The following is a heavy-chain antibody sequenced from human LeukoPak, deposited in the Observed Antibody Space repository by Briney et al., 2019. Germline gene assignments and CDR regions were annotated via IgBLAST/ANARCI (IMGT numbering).Heavy chain of an antibody. V-gene: IGHV4-30-2*01. CDR3: ARFVEEVPAASRLAVYSSSSSPYYFDY. CDR2: IYHSGST. J-gene: IGHJ4*02. CDR1: GGSISSGGYS. D-gene: IGHD6-6*01. Sequence: SQTLSLTCAVSGGSISSGGYSWGWIRQPPGRGLEWVGYIYHSGSTYYNPSLKSRVTISVDRSKNQFSLKLSSVTAADTAVYYCARFVEEVPAASRLAVYSSSSSPYYFDYWGQGTLVTVSS.